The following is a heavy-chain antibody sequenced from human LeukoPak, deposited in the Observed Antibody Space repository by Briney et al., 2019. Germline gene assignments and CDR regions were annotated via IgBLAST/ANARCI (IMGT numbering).Heavy chain of an antibody. V-gene: IGHV1-18*01. CDR2: ISSYNGNT. Sequence: GASVTVSFKASGYTFTIYGISWVRQAPGQGLEWMGWISSYNGNTKYAQKLQGRVTVTTDTSTSAANMELRRLRSDDTAVYYCARAGNVVTAHFDYWGQGTLVTVSS. CDR1: GYTFTIYG. D-gene: IGHD2-21*02. CDR3: ARAGNVVTAHFDY. J-gene: IGHJ4*02.